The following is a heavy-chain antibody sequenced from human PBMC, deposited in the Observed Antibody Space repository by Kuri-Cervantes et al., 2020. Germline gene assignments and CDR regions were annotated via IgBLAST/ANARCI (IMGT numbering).Heavy chain of an antibody. D-gene: IGHD2-15*01. V-gene: IGHV1-24*01. CDR2: FDPEDGET. CDR3: ATFWAKELLVYYYYGMDV. CDR1: GYTLAELS. Sequence: ASVKVSCKVSGYTLAELSMHWVRQAPGKGLEWMGGFDPEDGETIYAQKFQGRVTMTEDTSTDTAYMELSSLRSEDTAVYYCATFWAKELLVYYYYGMDVWGQGNMV. J-gene: IGHJ6*02.